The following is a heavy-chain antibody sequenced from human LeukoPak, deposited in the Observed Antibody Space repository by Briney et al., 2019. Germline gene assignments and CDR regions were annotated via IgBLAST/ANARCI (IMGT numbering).Heavy chain of an antibody. CDR1: GDSVTSSNW. J-gene: IGHJ6*02. CDR3: ARGRLEIAVAIDYYYYGMDV. CDR2: IYHSGAT. V-gene: IGHV4-4*02. D-gene: IGHD6-19*01. Sequence: SETLSLTCAVSGDSVTSSNWGSWVRQPPGKGLEWIGEIYHSGATNYNPSLKSRVTISLDKSKDQLSLKLTSVTAADTAVYYCARGRLEIAVAIDYYYYGMDVWGQGTTVTVSS.